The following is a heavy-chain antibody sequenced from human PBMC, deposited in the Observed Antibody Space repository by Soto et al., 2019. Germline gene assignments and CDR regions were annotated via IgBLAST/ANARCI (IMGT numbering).Heavy chain of an antibody. CDR1: GFTFSSYA. D-gene: IGHD4-17*01. J-gene: IGHJ5*02. CDR3: GRDGATVTTGLIGFDP. Sequence: QVQLVESGGGVVQPGRSLRLSCAASGFTFSSYAMHWVRQAPGKGLEWVAVISYDGSNKYYADSVKGRFTISRDNSKNTLDRQMNSLRAEDTAVYYCGRDGATVTTGLIGFDPWGQGTLVTVSS. V-gene: IGHV3-30-3*01. CDR2: ISYDGSNK.